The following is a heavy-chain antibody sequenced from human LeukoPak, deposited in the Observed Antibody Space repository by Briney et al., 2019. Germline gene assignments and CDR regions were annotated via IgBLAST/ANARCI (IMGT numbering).Heavy chain of an antibody. CDR3: ARSAARFTKYPTKNRGITEYFQH. CDR1: GFTFSSYG. Sequence: GGSLRLSCAASGFTFSSYGMSWVRQAPGKGLEWVSAISGSGGSTYYADSVKGRFTISRDNSKNTLYLQMNSLRAEDTAVYYCARSAARFTKYPTKNRGITEYFQHWGQGTLVTVSS. CDR2: ISGSGGST. J-gene: IGHJ1*01. V-gene: IGHV3-23*01. D-gene: IGHD3-10*01.